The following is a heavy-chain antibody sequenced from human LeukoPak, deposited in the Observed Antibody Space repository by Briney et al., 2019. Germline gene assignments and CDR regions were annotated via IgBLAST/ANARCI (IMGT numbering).Heavy chain of an antibody. CDR1: GCTFTTYI. D-gene: IGHD3-22*01. V-gene: IGHV7-4-1*02. Sequence: ASVKVSCKASGCTFTTYIMNWVRQAPGQGLEWMGWINTNTGNPTYAQGFTGRFVFSLDTSVSTAYLQISSLKAEDTAVYYCARGPERTRYYDSSGYQIDYWGQGTLVTVSS. CDR2: INTNTGNP. CDR3: ARGPERTRYYDSSGYQIDY. J-gene: IGHJ4*02.